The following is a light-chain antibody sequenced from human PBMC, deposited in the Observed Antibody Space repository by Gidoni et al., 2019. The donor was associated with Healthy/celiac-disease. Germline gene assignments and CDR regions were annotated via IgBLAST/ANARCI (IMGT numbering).Light chain of an antibody. CDR3: SSYTSSSTPLWV. V-gene: IGLV2-14*01. Sequence: QSALTQPASVSGSPGQSIPISCTGTSSDVGGYNYFSWYQQHPGKAPKLMIYEVSNRPSGVSNRFSGSKSGNTASLTISGLQAEDEADYYGSSYTSSSTPLWVFGGGTKLTVL. CDR2: EVS. CDR1: SSDVGGYNY. J-gene: IGLJ2*01.